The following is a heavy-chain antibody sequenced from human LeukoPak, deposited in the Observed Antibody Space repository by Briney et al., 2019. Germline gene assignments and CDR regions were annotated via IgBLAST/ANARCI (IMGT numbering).Heavy chain of an antibody. V-gene: IGHV4-38-2*01. Sequence: SETLSLTCAVSGYSISSGYYWGWIRQPPGKGLEWIGSIYHSGSTYYNPSLKSRVTISVDTSKNQFSLKLSSVTAADTAVYYCARQACSGGSCYYHYYYYMDVWGKGTMVTVSS. J-gene: IGHJ6*03. CDR2: IYHSGST. CDR1: GYSISSGYY. CDR3: ARQACSGGSCYYHYYYYMDV. D-gene: IGHD2-15*01.